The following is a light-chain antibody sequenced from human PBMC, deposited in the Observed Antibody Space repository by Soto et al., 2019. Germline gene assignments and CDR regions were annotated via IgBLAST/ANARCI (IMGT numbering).Light chain of an antibody. J-gene: IGLJ1*01. V-gene: IGLV2-14*01. CDR3: SSYTSSSTLV. CDR1: SSDVGGYNS. Sequence: QSLLTQPASVSGSPGQSITISCTGTSSDVGGYNSVSWYQQHPGKAPKLMIYDVSNRPSGVSNRFSGSKSGNTASLTISGLQAEDEADYYCSSYTSSSTLVFGTGTKVTVL. CDR2: DVS.